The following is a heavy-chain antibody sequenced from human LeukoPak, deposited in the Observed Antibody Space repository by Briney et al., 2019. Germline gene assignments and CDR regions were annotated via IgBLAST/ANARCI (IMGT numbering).Heavy chain of an antibody. J-gene: IGHJ5*02. D-gene: IGHD2-2*01. CDR1: GFNFNSYS. V-gene: IGHV3-48*04. Sequence: PGGSLRLSCAASGFNFNSYSMNWVRQAPGKGLEWISYISINSDTIYYTDSVKGRFTISRDNTKNSLYLQMNSLRAEDTAVYYCARAATSWYQLRFSWFDPWGQGTLVTVSS. CDR2: ISINSDTI. CDR3: ARAATSWYQLRFSWFDP.